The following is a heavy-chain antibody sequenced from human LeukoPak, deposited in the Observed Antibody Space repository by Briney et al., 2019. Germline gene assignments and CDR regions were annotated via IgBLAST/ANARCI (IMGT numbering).Heavy chain of an antibody. D-gene: IGHD3-22*01. V-gene: IGHV3-74*01. CDR2: INRNGNIT. CDR1: GFTFSNYW. J-gene: IGHJ4*02. Sequence: GGSLRLSCAASGFTFSNYWMHWVRQVPGKGLVWVSRINRNGNITNYADSVKGRFTMSRDNANNTLYLQMNSLRAEDSALYYCVRAYYENTGRYFDYWGQGILVTVSS. CDR3: VRAYYENTGRYFDY.